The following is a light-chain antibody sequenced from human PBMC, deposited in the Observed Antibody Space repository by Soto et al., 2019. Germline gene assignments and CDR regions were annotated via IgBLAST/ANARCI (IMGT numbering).Light chain of an antibody. CDR1: SSDVGGYNY. CDR3: SSYTSSSTYV. J-gene: IGLJ1*01. Sequence: QSALTQPASVSGSPGQSITISCTGTSSDVGGYNYVSWYQQHPGKAPKLMIYDVSNRPSGVSNRFSGSKSGNTASLTISGLQAEEEADYYCSSYTSSSTYVFGTGTKVPVL. CDR2: DVS. V-gene: IGLV2-14*01.